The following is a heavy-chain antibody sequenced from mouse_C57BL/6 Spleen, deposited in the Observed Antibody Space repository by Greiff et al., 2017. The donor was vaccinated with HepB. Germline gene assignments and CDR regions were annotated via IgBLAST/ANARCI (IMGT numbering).Heavy chain of an antibody. CDR3: AITTVVATDYAMDY. CDR1: GYAFTNYL. D-gene: IGHD1-1*01. V-gene: IGHV1-54*01. Sequence: QVQLQQSGAELVRPGTSVKVSCKASGYAFTNYLIEWVKQRPGQGLEWIGVINPGSGGTNYNEKFKGKATLTADKSSSTAYMQLSSLTSEDSAVYFCAITTVVATDYAMDYWGQGTSVTVSS. CDR2: INPGSGGT. J-gene: IGHJ4*01.